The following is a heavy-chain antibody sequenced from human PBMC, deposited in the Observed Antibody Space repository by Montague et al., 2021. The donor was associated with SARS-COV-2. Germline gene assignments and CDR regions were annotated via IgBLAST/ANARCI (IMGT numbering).Heavy chain of an antibody. V-gene: IGHV6-1*01. CDR2: TYYRSKWYN. CDR1: GDSVSSNSAA. Sequence: CAISGDSVSSNSAAWNWIRQSPSRGLEWLGRTYYRSKWYNDYAVSVKSQITINPDTSKNQFSLQLNSVTPEDTAVYYCARDDPYCTNGVCYTGNWFDPWGQGTLVTVSS. J-gene: IGHJ5*02. CDR3: ARDDPYCTNGVCYTGNWFDP. D-gene: IGHD2-8*01.